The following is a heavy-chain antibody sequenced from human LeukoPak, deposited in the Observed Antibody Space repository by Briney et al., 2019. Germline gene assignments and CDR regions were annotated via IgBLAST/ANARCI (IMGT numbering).Heavy chain of an antibody. CDR3: ARDHEEYQLLYPFDY. J-gene: IGHJ4*02. CDR2: ISSSSSTI. D-gene: IGHD2-2*02. CDR1: GFTFRSYT. V-gene: IGHV3-48*02. Sequence: GGSLRLSCAASGFTFRSYTMNWVRQAPGKGLEWVSYISSSSSTIHYADSVKGRFTISRDNAKNSLYLQMNSLRDEDTAVYYCARDHEEYQLLYPFDYWGQGTLVTVSS.